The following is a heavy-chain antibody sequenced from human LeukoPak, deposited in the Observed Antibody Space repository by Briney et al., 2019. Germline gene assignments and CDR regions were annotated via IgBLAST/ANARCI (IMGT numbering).Heavy chain of an antibody. V-gene: IGHV3-23*01. CDR2: ISPSDGNT. Sequence: GSLRLSCAASGFXFSKYAMSWVRQVPGKGLEWVSAISPSDGNTFYAGSVKGRFTISRDNFKNTLSLQMNSLRAEDAALYYCAKDSSVPYGITDWGQGTLVTVSS. D-gene: IGHD4-17*01. CDR1: GFXFSKYA. J-gene: IGHJ4*02. CDR3: AKDSSVPYGITD.